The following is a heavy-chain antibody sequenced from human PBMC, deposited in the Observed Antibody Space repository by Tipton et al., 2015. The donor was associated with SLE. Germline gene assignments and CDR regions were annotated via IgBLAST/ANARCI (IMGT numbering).Heavy chain of an antibody. Sequence: SGFTFSSYAMHWVRQAPGKGLEWVAVISYDGSNKYYADSVKGRFTISRDNSKNTLYLQMNSLRAEDTAVYYCASEGYCSGGSCLFDYWGQGTLVTVSS. CDR3: ASEGYCSGGSCLFDY. J-gene: IGHJ4*02. V-gene: IGHV3-30*04. D-gene: IGHD2-15*01. CDR2: ISYDGSNK. CDR1: GFTFSSYA.